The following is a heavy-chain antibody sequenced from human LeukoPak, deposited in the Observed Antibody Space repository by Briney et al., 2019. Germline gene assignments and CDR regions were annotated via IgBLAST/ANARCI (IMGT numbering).Heavy chain of an antibody. CDR1: GYTFTGYY. CDR3: ASQASGRWLQSKEWNYYYYYMDV. V-gene: IGHV1-69*13. J-gene: IGHJ6*03. CDR2: IIPIFGTA. Sequence: GASVKVSCKASGYTFTGYYMHWVRQAPGQGLEWMGGIIPIFGTANYAQKFQGRVTITADESTSTAYMELSSLRSEDTAVYYCASQASGRWLQSKEWNYYYYYMDVWGKGTTVTISS. D-gene: IGHD5-24*01.